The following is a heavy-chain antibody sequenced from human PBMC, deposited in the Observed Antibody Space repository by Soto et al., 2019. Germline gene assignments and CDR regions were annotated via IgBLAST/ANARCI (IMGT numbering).Heavy chain of an antibody. J-gene: IGHJ4*02. Sequence: EVQLLESGGGLVQPGWSLRLSCAASGFTFSSYAMRCVRQAPGKGLEWVSAISGSGGSTYYAAYVKGRFTNDRDNSEKTLYLQINSLRAEDTALYYCAKKWSGLDYWGKGPLVTVSS. CDR1: GFTFSSYA. D-gene: IGHD2-15*01. V-gene: IGHV3-23*01. CDR2: ISGSGGST. CDR3: AKKWSGLDY.